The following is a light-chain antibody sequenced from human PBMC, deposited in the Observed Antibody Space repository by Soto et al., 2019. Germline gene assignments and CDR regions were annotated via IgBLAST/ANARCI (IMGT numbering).Light chain of an antibody. V-gene: IGKV3-20*01. CDR2: GAS. CDR1: QSVSSNY. CDR3: QQYGSSPTWT. Sequence: EIVLTQSPGTLSLSPEERATLSCRASQSVSSNYLAWYQQKPGQAPRLLIYGASTRATSIPDRFSGSGSGTDFTLTISRLEPEDSAVYYCQQYGSSPTWTFGQGTKV. J-gene: IGKJ1*01.